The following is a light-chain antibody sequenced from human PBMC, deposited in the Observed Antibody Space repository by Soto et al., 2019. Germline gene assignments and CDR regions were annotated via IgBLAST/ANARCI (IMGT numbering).Light chain of an antibody. CDR1: SSDVGNYNY. Sequence: QSVLTQPASVSGSPGQSITISCTGTSSDVGNYNYVSWYQQPPGKAPKLMLCEVNKRPPGVSNRFSGSKSGGTASLTISRLHAQDEAADYCSSYTTSSNLYVFGAGTKVTVL. CDR2: EVN. J-gene: IGLJ1*01. CDR3: SSYTTSSNLYV. V-gene: IGLV2-14*01.